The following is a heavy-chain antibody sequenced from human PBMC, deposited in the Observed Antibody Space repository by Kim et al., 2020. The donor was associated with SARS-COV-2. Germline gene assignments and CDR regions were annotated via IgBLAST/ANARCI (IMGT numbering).Heavy chain of an antibody. J-gene: IGHJ5*02. D-gene: IGHD3-3*01. Sequence: AQKFQGRVTMTRDTSTSTVYMELSSLRSEDTAVYYCARDRVVTLYNWFDPWGQGTLVTVSS. V-gene: IGHV1-46*01. CDR3: ARDRVVTLYNWFDP.